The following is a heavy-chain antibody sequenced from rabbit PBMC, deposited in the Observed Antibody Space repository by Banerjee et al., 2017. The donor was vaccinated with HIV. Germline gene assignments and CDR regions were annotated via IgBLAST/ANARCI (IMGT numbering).Heavy chain of an antibody. D-gene: IGHD4-1*01. CDR1: GFTISNYYY. J-gene: IGHJ4*01. V-gene: IGHV1S45*01. CDR3: ARDLAGVIGWNFDL. Sequence: QEQLEESGGGLVKPEGSLTLTCTASGFTISNYYYVCWVRQAPGKGLEWIACIDGGSSGSTYYATWAKGRFTISRTSSTTVALQMTSLTAADTATYFCARDLAGVIGWNFDLWGPGTLVTVS. CDR2: IDGGSSGST.